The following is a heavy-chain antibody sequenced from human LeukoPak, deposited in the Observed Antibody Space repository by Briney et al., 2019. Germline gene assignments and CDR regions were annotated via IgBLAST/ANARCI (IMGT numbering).Heavy chain of an antibody. CDR1: GFTFSTYW. V-gene: IGHV3-7*01. CDR2: IKQDGSAK. J-gene: IGHJ4*02. CDR3: ARCPYDSTGYYSVPSHLDY. Sequence: GGSLRLSCAASGFTFSTYWMTWVRQAPGKGLEWVANIKQDGSAKYYVVSLRGRFSISRDNVKNSLFLQMNSLSAEDTAVYYCARCPYDSTGYYSVPSHLDYWGQGTLVTVSS. D-gene: IGHD3-22*01.